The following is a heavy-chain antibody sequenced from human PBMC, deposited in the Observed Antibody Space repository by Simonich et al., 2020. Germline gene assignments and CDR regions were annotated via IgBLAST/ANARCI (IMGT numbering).Heavy chain of an antibody. CDR3: AREVLTGIFTFDY. D-gene: IGHD7-27*01. J-gene: IGHJ4*02. V-gene: IGHV1-2*02. CDR2: INPTSGGT. Sequence: QVQLVQSGAEVKKPGASVKVSCKASGYTFTGCYMHWVRQAPGQGLEGMGWINPTSGGTNYAQKFQGRVTMTRDTSISTAYMELSRLRSDDTAVYYCAREVLTGIFTFDYWGQGTLVTVSS. CDR1: GYTFTGCY.